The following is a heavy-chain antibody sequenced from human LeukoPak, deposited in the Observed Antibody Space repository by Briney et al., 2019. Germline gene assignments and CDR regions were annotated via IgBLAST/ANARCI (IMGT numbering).Heavy chain of an antibody. CDR3: ARDQTIAAAINWFDP. J-gene: IGHJ5*02. D-gene: IGHD6-13*01. V-gene: IGHV4-4*07. CDR2: IYTSGST. Sequence: SETLSLTCTVSGGSISSYYWSWIRQPAGKGLEWIGRIYTSGSTNYNPSLKSRVTMSVDTSKNQFSLKLSSVTAADTAVYYCARDQTIAAAINWFDPWGQGTLVTVS. CDR1: GGSISSYY.